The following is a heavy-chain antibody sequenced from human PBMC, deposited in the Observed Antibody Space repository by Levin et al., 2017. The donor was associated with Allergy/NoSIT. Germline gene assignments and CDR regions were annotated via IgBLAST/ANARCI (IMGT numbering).Heavy chain of an antibody. CDR2: ISYTGTTR. J-gene: IGHJ4*02. CDR3: ARGDMGSSGSYAY. Sequence: GGSLRLSCAASGFIFSDYYMSWIRQAPGKGLEWVSYISYTGTTRYYADSVKGRFTISRDSAKNSLYLQMNSLRAEDTAVYYCARGDMGSSGSYAYWGQGTLVTVSS. V-gene: IGHV3-11*01. CDR1: GFIFSDYY. D-gene: IGHD3-10*01.